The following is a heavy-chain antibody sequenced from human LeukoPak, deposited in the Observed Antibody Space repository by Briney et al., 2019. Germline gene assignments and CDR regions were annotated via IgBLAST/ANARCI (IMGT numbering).Heavy chain of an antibody. CDR3: AREADSSSSFRY. V-gene: IGHV3-30*01. CDR1: GFTFSSYA. Sequence: GGSLRLSCAASGFTFSSYAMHWVRQAPGKGLEWVAVISYDGSNKYYADSVKGRFTISRDNSKNTLYLQMNSLRAEDTAVYYCAREADSSSSFRYWGQGTLVTVSS. D-gene: IGHD6-6*01. J-gene: IGHJ4*02. CDR2: ISYDGSNK.